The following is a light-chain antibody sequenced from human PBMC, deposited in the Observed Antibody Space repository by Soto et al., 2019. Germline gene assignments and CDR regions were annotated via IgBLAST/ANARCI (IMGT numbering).Light chain of an antibody. Sequence: QSALTQPASVSGSPRQSITISCTGTSSDVDAYNYVSWYHQHPGKVPKLLIYDVSKRPSGVSDRFSGSKSGNTASLTISGLQAEDEADYYCSSYTTGSTYVFGTGTKLTVL. CDR3: SSYTTGSTYV. CDR1: SSDVDAYNY. CDR2: DVS. V-gene: IGLV2-14*01. J-gene: IGLJ1*01.